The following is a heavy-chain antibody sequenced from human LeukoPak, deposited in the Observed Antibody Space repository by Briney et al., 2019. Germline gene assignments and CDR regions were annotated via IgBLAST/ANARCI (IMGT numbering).Heavy chain of an antibody. J-gene: IGHJ4*02. CDR2: IYYSGST. V-gene: IGHV4-39*07. CDR1: GGSISTSSYY. CDR3: ASRKLGNDY. D-gene: IGHD7-27*01. Sequence: PSETLSLTCTVSGGSISTSSYYWGWIRQPPGKGLEWIGSIYYSGSTYYNPSLKSRVAISVDTSKNQFSLKLSSVTAADTAVYYCASRKLGNDYWGQGTLVTVSS.